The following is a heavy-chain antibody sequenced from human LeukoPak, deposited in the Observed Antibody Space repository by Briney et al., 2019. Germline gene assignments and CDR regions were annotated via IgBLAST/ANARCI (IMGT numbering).Heavy chain of an antibody. CDR1: GFTFSSYS. V-gene: IGHV3-21*01. J-gene: IGHJ4*02. D-gene: IGHD3-10*01. CDR2: ITSSSSYI. CDR3: ARGSDSSGPGETNYFDY. Sequence: GGSLRLSCAASGFTFSSYSMSWVRQAPGKGLEWVSSITSSSSYIYNADSVKGRFTISRDNAKNSLYLQMNSLRAEDTAVYYCARGSDSSGPGETNYFDYWGQGTLVTVSS.